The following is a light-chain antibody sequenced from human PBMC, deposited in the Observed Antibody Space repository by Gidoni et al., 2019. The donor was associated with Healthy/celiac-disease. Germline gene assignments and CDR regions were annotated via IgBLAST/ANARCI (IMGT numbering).Light chain of an antibody. J-gene: IGLJ1*01. Sequence: QSALTQPASVSGSPGQSVTISCSGTTSDVGAYDYVSWYQQHPGKAPKLIIYDFSYRPSGVSNRFSASKSGNTASLTISGLQADDEADYYCCSYTSSDTLTYVFGSGTTVTVL. CDR2: DFS. CDR3: CSYTSSDTLTYV. CDR1: TSDVGAYDY. V-gene: IGLV2-14*03.